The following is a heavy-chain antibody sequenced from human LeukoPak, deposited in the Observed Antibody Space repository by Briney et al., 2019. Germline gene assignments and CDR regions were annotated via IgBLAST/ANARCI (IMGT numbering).Heavy chain of an antibody. CDR3: AKDRRIRAFAMIVVVTDAFDI. Sequence: GGSLRLSCAASGFTFSSYAMSWVRQAPGKGLEWVSAISGSGGSTYYADSVKGRFTISRDNSKNTLYLQMNSLRAEDTAVYYCAKDRRIRAFAMIVVVTDAFDIWGQGTMVTVSS. J-gene: IGHJ3*02. CDR2: ISGSGGST. D-gene: IGHD3-22*01. CDR1: GFTFSSYA. V-gene: IGHV3-23*01.